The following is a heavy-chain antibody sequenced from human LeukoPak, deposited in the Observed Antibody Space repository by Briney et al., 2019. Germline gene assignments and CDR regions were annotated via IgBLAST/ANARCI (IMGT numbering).Heavy chain of an antibody. Sequence: QAGGSLRLSCAASGFTFSSYSMNWVRQAPGEGLEWVSYISSLSGTIYYADSVKGRFTISRDNAKNSLYLQIDSLRAEDTAVYYCARDQGGATSYWSQGTLVTVSS. CDR3: ARDQGGATSY. CDR1: GFTFSSYS. J-gene: IGHJ4*02. CDR2: ISSLSGTI. V-gene: IGHV3-48*01. D-gene: IGHD1-26*01.